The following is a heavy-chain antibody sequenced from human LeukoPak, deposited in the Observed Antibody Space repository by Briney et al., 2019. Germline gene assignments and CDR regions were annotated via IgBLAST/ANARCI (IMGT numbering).Heavy chain of an antibody. J-gene: IGHJ6*01. V-gene: IGHV3-30*18. CDR3: AKDLWFGELSTVGMDV. Sequence: GGSLRLSCAASGFTFSSYGMHWVRQAPGKGLEWVAVIAYDGSNKYYADSVKGRFTLSRDNSKHTLYLQMDSLRAEDTAVYYCAKDLWFGELSTVGMDVWGQGSTVSVSS. CDR2: IAYDGSNK. CDR1: GFTFSSYG. D-gene: IGHD3-10*01.